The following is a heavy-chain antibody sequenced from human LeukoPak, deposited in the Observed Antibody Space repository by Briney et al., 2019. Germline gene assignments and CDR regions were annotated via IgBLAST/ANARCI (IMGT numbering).Heavy chain of an antibody. CDR1: GFSFSSYT. Sequence: PGGSLRLSCAASGFSFSSYTLHWVRQAPGKGLEWVSYIRSSSSIISCADSVKGRFTISRDNARNSLYLQMNSLRDEDTAVYYCARVTAGMTVPGSFDYWGQGAMVTVSS. V-gene: IGHV3-48*02. J-gene: IGHJ4*02. D-gene: IGHD6-19*01. CDR3: ARVTAGMTVPGSFDY. CDR2: IRSSSSII.